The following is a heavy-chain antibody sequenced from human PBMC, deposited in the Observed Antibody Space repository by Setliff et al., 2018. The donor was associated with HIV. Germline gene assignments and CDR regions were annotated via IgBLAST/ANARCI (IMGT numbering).Heavy chain of an antibody. V-gene: IGHV5-51*01. J-gene: IGHJ6*03. CDR2: IYPDDSYT. Sequence: PGESLKISCQGSGYTFDKYYIAWVRQMPGKGLEWMGLIYPDDSYTTYSPAFEGHVTFSADKSNSTAYLQWSSLKASDTAMYYCARRNDYCYYMDVWGAGTTVTVSS. CDR1: GYTFDKYY. CDR3: ARRNDYCYYMDV.